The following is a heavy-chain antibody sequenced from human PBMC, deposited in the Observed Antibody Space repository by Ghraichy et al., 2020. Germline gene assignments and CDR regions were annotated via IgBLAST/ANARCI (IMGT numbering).Heavy chain of an antibody. V-gene: IGHV3-30-3*01. CDR3: AGNYYDFWSGYRLYYYYYYGMDV. J-gene: IGHJ6*02. Sequence: GGSLRLSCAASGFTFSSYAMHWVRQAPGKGLEWVAVISYDGSNKYYADSVKGRFTISRDNSKNTLYLQMNSLRAEDTAVYYCAGNYYDFWSGYRLYYYYYYGMDVWGQGTTVTVSS. CDR2: ISYDGSNK. D-gene: IGHD3-3*01. CDR1: GFTFSSYA.